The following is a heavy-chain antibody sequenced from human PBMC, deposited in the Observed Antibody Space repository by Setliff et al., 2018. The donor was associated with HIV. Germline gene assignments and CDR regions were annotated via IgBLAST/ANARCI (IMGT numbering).Heavy chain of an antibody. V-gene: IGHV4-39*01. D-gene: IGHD1-7*01. CDR1: GVSINRTDHY. CDR3: ARHGTWNSQRFHFDY. CDR2: VSQSGST. Sequence: KPSETLSLTCSVSGVSINRTDHYWGWIRQSPGKRLEWIGSVSQSGSTYYNPSLKSRITISVDRSKNLFSLKLISVTAADTAVYYCARHGTWNSQRFHFDYWGQGTPVTVSS. J-gene: IGHJ4*02.